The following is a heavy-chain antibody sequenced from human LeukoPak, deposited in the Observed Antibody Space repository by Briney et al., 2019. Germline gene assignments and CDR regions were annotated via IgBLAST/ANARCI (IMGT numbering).Heavy chain of an antibody. CDR3: AKDRNSSGYYFGY. V-gene: IGHV3-23*01. J-gene: IGHJ4*02. CDR1: GFTFSSYA. D-gene: IGHD3-22*01. Sequence: GGSLRLSCAASGFTFSSYAMSWVRQAPGKGLEWVSAISSSGGSTYHADSVKGRFTISRDNSKNTLYLQMNSLRAEDTAVYYCAKDRNSSGYYFGYWGQGTLVTVSS. CDR2: ISSSGGST.